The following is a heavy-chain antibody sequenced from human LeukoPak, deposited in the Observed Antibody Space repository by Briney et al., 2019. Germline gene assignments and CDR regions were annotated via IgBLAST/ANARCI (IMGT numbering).Heavy chain of an antibody. CDR3: ARLARDYGSVGVILYYYCYMDV. CDR2: IYPGDSDT. V-gene: IGHV5-51*01. Sequence: GESLKISCKGSGYSFTSYWIGWVRQMPGKGLEWMGIIYPGDSDTRYSPSFQGQVTISADKSISTAYLQWSSLKASDTAMYYCARLARDYGSVGVILYYYCYMDVWGKGTTVTVSS. D-gene: IGHD3-10*01. CDR1: GYSFTSYW. J-gene: IGHJ6*03.